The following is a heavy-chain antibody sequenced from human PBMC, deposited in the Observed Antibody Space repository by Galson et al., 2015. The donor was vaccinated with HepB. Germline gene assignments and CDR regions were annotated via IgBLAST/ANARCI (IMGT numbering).Heavy chain of an antibody. D-gene: IGHD1-26*01. V-gene: IGHV5-51*01. CDR2: IYPGDSDT. J-gene: IGHJ4*02. CDR1: GYSFTSHW. CDR3: ARHYKNPCVGAAVLRSYRQIDY. Sequence: QSGAEVKKPGESLKISCKGSGYSFTSHWIGWVRQMPGKGLEWMGIIYPGDSDTRYSPSFQGQVTISADKSISTAYLQWSSLKASDTAMYYCARHYKNPCVGAAVLRSYRQIDYWGQGTLVTVSS.